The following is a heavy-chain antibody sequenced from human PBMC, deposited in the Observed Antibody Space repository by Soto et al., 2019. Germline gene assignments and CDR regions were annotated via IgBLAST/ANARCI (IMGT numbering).Heavy chain of an antibody. CDR1: GGSISSGGYY. CDR3: ASAGGAYYYDSSGYSHDAFEI. V-gene: IGHV4-31*03. CDR2: IYYSGST. J-gene: IGHJ3*02. Sequence: SETLSLTCTVSGGSISSGGYYWSWIRQHPGKGLEWIGYIYYSGSTYYNPSLKSRVTISVDTSKNQFSLKLSSVTAADTAVYYCASAGGAYYYDSSGYSHDAFEIWGQGTMVTVSS. D-gene: IGHD3-22*01.